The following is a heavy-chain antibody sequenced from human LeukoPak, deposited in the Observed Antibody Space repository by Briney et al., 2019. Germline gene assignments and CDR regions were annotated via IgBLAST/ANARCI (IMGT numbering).Heavy chain of an antibody. D-gene: IGHD3-16*01. CDR1: GGSISTTNYY. CDR2: MSNSGIT. J-gene: IGHJ4*02. Sequence: SETLSLTCTVSGGSISTTNYYWGWIRQPPGKGLEWIGSMSNSGITYYNPSLKSRVTISVDTSKNHFSLKLSSVTAADTAVYYCARQAGGYWGQGTLVTVSS. CDR3: ARQAGGY. V-gene: IGHV4-39*01.